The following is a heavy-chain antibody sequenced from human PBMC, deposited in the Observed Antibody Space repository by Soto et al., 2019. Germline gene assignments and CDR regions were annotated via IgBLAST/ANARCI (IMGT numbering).Heavy chain of an antibody. D-gene: IGHD6-13*01. CDR2: ISYDGSNN. J-gene: IGHJ4*02. CDR1: GFSFNNYG. Sequence: QVQLVESGGGVVQPGRSLRLSCAASGFSFNNYGMHWVRQPPGKGLEWVAVISYDGSNNYYADSVKGRFTISRDNSQNTLYLQMNSLRAEVTAIYYCAKGIYAFGMYDFEYWGQGTLVTVSS. CDR3: AKGIYAFGMYDFEY. V-gene: IGHV3-30*18.